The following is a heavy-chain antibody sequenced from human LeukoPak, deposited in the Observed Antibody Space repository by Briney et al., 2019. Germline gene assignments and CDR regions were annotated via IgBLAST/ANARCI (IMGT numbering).Heavy chain of an antibody. CDR3: ASAEPGLDIVAPSWDY. CDR1: GFSFSDYY. V-gene: IGHV3-11*01. J-gene: IGHJ4*02. Sequence: GGSLRLSCVASGFSFSDYYMSWIRQAPGKGLEWVSYIGSTIYYADSVKGRFTISRDNAKNSLYLQMNSLRAEDTAVYYCASAEPGLDIVAPSWDYWGQGTLVTVSS. CDR2: IGSTI. D-gene: IGHD5-12*01.